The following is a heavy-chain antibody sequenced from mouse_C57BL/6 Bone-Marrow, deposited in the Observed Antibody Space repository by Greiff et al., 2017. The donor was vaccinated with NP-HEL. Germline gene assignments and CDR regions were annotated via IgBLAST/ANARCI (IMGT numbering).Heavy chain of an antibody. CDR3: ATNAVVVGGYFDD. Sequence: VQLQQSGAELVRPGASVKLSCTASGFTITDYYMHWVKQRPEQGLEWIGRIDPEAGDTEYAPKFLGKAMMTADTSSNTAYLQLSSLTSEDTAVYYCATNAVVVGGYFDDWGTGTPVTVSS. CDR1: GFTITDYY. V-gene: IGHV14-1*01. CDR2: IDPEAGDT. J-gene: IGHJ1*03. D-gene: IGHD1-1*01.